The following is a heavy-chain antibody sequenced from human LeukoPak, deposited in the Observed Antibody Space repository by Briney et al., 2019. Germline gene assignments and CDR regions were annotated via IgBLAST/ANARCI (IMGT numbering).Heavy chain of an antibody. D-gene: IGHD5-12*01. CDR2: IKQDGSEK. CDR3: ARDLIGATRSFDY. J-gene: IGHJ4*02. V-gene: IGHV3-7*01. Sequence: PGGSLRLSCAASGFTFSSYWMSWVRQAPGKGLEWVANIKQDGSEKYYVDSVKGRFTISRDNAKNSLYLQMNSLRAEDTAVYYCARDLIGATRSFDYWGQGTLVTVSS. CDR1: GFTFSSYW.